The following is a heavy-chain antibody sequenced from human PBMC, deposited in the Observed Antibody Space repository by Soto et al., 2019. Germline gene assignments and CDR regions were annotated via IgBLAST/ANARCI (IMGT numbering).Heavy chain of an antibody. CDR3: ARVPGHKNARGDF. D-gene: IGHD3-10*01. Sequence: QVRFVQSGPEVRRPGASVTVSCKASGYTFTHYFIHWVRRAPGQGLEWMGYINPKSGDTHYSQTFRGRVSMTVDTSTDTASVGLSSLKSDDTAVYFCARVPGHKNARGDFWGQGTPITVSS. V-gene: IGHV1-2*02. CDR1: GYTFTHYF. CDR2: INPKSGDT. J-gene: IGHJ4*02.